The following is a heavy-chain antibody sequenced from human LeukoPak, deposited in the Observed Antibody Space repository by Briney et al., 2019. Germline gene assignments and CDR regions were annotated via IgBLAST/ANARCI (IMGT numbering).Heavy chain of an antibody. CDR1: GFTFSSYW. D-gene: IGHD4-17*01. J-gene: IGHJ4*02. V-gene: IGHV3-7*01. Sequence: GGSLRLSCAASGFTFSSYWMHWVRQAPGKGLEWVANIKQDGSGKYYVDSVKGRFTISRDNAKNSLYLQMNSLRAEDTAVYYCARVSPNTVTTLQYFDYWGQGTLVTVSS. CDR3: ARVSPNTVTTLQYFDY. CDR2: IKQDGSGK.